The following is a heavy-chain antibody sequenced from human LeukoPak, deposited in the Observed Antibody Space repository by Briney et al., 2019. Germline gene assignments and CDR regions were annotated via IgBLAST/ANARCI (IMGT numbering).Heavy chain of an antibody. CDR1: GFTFDDYA. D-gene: IGHD2-15*01. CDR2: ISWNSGSI. J-gene: IGHJ3*02. Sequence: GGSLRLSCAASGFTFDDYAMHWVRQAPGKGLEWVSGISWNSGSIGYADSVKGRFTISRDNAKNSLYLQMNSLRAEDTAVYYCARDAKLISPDAFDIWGQGTMVTVSS. CDR3: ARDAKLISPDAFDI. V-gene: IGHV3-9*01.